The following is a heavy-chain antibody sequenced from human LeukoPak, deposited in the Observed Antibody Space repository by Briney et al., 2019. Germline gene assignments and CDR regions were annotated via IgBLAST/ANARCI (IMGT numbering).Heavy chain of an antibody. CDR3: AKDDAWGRYKD. J-gene: IGHJ1*01. D-gene: IGHD3-16*01. V-gene: IGHV3-30*18. CDR1: GFTFSNYC. Sequence: GGSLRLSCAASGFTFSNYCMHWVRQAPGKGLEWVAVISYDGSNKYYADSMKGRFTISRGNSKNTLYLQMNSLRGEDTAVYYCAKDDAWGRYKDWGQGTLVTVSS. CDR2: ISYDGSNK.